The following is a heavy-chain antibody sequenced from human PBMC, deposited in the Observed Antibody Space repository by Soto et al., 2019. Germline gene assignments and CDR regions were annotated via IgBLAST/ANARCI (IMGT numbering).Heavy chain of an antibody. CDR3: ARDLTSMTTVTTFDY. V-gene: IGHV3-48*03. D-gene: IGHD4-4*01. J-gene: IGHJ4*02. CDR1: GFTFSSYE. Sequence: GGSLRLSCAASGFTFSSYEMNWVRQAPGKGLEWVSYISSSGSTIYYADSLKGRFTISRDNAKNSLYLQMNSLRAEDTAVYYCARDLTSMTTVTTFDYWGQGTLVTVSS. CDR2: ISSSGSTI.